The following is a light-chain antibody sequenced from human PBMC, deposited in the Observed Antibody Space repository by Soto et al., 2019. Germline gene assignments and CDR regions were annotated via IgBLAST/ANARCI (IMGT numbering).Light chain of an antibody. CDR3: QSYDSCLSGYV. CDR1: SSNIGAGYD. Sequence: QSVLTQPPSVSGAPGQRVTISCTGSSSNIGAGYDVHWYQQLPGTAPKLLIYGNSNRPSGVPDRFSGSKSGTSAPLAITGLQAEDEADYYCQSYDSCLSGYVFGTGTKVTVL. CDR2: GNS. J-gene: IGLJ1*01. V-gene: IGLV1-40*01.